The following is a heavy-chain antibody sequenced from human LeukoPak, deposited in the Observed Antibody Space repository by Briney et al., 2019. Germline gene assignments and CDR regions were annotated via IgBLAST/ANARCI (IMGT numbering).Heavy chain of an antibody. CDR2: ISSSSSYI. Sequence: GGSLRLSCAASGFTFSSYSMNWVRQAPGKGLEWVSSISSSSSYIYYADSVKGRFTISRDNAKNSLYLQMNSLRAEDTAVYYCARDSAGQELEWVYWGQGTLVTVSP. CDR3: ARDSAGQELEWVY. D-gene: IGHD6-13*01. CDR1: GFTFSSYS. J-gene: IGHJ4*02. V-gene: IGHV3-21*01.